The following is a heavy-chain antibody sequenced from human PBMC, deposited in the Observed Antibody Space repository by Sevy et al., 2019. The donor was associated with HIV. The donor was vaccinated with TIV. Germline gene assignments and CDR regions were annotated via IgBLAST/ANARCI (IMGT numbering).Heavy chain of an antibody. D-gene: IGHD6-19*01. CDR2: IKQDGSEK. Sequence: GGSLRLSCAASGFTFSSYWMSWVRQAPGKGLEWVANIKQDGSEKYYVDSVKGRFTISRDNAKNSLYLQMNSLRAEDTAVYYCARDGKWLANFFDYWGQGTLVTVSS. J-gene: IGHJ4*02. CDR3: ARDGKWLANFFDY. V-gene: IGHV3-7*01. CDR1: GFTFSSYW.